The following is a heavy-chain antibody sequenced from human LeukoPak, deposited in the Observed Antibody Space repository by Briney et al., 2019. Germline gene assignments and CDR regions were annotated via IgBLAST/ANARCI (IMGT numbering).Heavy chain of an antibody. CDR2: IYYSGST. J-gene: IGHJ2*01. CDR1: GGSISSHY. Sequence: SETLSLTCTVSGGSISSHYRSWIRQPPGKGLEWIGYIYYSGSTNYNPSLKSRVTISVDTSKNQFSLKLSSVTAADTAVYYCARGEGGWYFDLWGRGTLVTVSS. V-gene: IGHV4-59*11. D-gene: IGHD1-26*01. CDR3: ARGEGGWYFDL.